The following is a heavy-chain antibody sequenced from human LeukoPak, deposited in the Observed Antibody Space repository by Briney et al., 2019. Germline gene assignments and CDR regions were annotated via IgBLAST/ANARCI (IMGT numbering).Heavy chain of an antibody. CDR2: ISSSSSYI. Sequence: PGGPLRLSCAASGFTFSSYSMNWVRQAPGKGLEWVSSISSSSSYIYYADSVKGRFTISRDNAKNSLYLQMNSLRDEDTAVYYCARDGDGYNRYDYWGQGTLVTVSS. V-gene: IGHV3-21*01. J-gene: IGHJ4*02. CDR3: ARDGDGYNRYDY. D-gene: IGHD5-24*01. CDR1: GFTFSSYS.